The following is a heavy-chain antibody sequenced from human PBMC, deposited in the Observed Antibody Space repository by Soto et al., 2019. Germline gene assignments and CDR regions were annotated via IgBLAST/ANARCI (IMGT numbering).Heavy chain of an antibody. J-gene: IGHJ5*02. CDR2: IYYSGGT. CDR1: GGSISSYY. Sequence: SETLCLTCTVSGGSISSYYWSWIRQPPGKGLEWIGYIYYSGGTNYNPSLKSRVTISVDTSKNQFSLKLSSVTAADTAVYYCARPHGGSSGWDNWFDPWGQGTLVTVS. V-gene: IGHV4-59*01. D-gene: IGHD6-25*01. CDR3: ARPHGGSSGWDNWFDP.